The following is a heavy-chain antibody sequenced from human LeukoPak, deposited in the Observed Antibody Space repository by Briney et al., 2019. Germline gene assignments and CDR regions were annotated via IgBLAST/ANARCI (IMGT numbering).Heavy chain of an antibody. CDR3: ARERVVGATRIDY. V-gene: IGHV3-11*01. D-gene: IGHD1-26*01. Sequence: GGSLRLSCAASGFTFSDYYMSWIRQAPGKGLEWVSFISSSGVTIYYADSVKGRFTISRDNAKNSLYLQMNSLRAEDTAVYYCARERVVGATRIDYWGQGTLVTVSS. CDR2: ISSSGVTI. J-gene: IGHJ4*02. CDR1: GFTFSDYY.